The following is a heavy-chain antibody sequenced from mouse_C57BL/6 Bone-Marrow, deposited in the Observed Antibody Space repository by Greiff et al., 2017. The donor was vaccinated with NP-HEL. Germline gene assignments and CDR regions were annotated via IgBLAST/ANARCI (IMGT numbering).Heavy chain of an antibody. V-gene: IGHV3-6*01. D-gene: IGHD4-1*01. CDR1: GYSITSGYY. CDR2: ISYDGSN. CDR3: ARTGVYFDY. Sequence: DVKLVESGPGLVKPSQSLSLTCSVTGYSITSGYYWNWIRQFPGNKLEWMGYISYDGSNNYNPSLKNRISITRDTSKNQFFLKLNSVTTEDTATYYCARTGVYFDYWGQGTTLTVSS. J-gene: IGHJ2*01.